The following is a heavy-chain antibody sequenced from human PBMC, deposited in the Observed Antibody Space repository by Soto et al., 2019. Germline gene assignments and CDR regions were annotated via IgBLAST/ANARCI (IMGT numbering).Heavy chain of an antibody. CDR1: GDSISSGGNY. CDR3: ARSFPGMTGRYFDY. D-gene: IGHD1-20*01. CDR2: IYYSGTT. J-gene: IGHJ4*02. Sequence: PSETLSLTCSVSGDSISSGGNYWGWLRQHPGKGLEWIGYIYYSGTTYYNPSLKSRLTISVDPSKSHFSLKLSSVTAADTAVYYCARSFPGMTGRYFDYWGPGTLVTVSS. V-gene: IGHV4-31*03.